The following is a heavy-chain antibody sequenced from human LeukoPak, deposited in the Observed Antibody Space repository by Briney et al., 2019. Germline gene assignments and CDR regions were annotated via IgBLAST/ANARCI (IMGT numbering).Heavy chain of an antibody. Sequence: GGSLRLSCAASGFTFSSYSMNWVRQAPGKGLEWVSSISSSSSYIYYADSVKGRFTISRDNAKNSLYLQMNSLRAEDTALYYCAKDRRSGWYYSAFDIWGQGTMVTVSS. D-gene: IGHD6-19*01. J-gene: IGHJ3*02. V-gene: IGHV3-21*04. CDR1: GFTFSSYS. CDR2: ISSSSSYI. CDR3: AKDRRSGWYYSAFDI.